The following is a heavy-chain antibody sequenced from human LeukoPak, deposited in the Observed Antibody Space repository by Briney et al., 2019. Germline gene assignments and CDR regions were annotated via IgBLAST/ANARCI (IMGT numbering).Heavy chain of an antibody. V-gene: IGHV1-46*01. D-gene: IGHD5-24*01. CDR3: ARDNSVRDEAWWCNP. CDR2: ISPSGGST. J-gene: IGHJ5*02. CDR1: GYTFTSNY. Sequence: EASVKVSCKAFGYTFTSNYMHWVRQAPGQGPQWMGVISPSGGSTNYQQKFQGRVTLTRDMSTSTDYLELSSLRSEDTAVYYCARDNSVRDEAWWCNPWGQGTLVTVSS.